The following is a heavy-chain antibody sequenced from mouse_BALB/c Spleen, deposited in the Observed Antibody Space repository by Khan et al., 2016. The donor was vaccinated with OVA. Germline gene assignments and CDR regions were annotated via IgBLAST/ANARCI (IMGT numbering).Heavy chain of an antibody. D-gene: IGHD1-2*01. CDR2: INTYTGEP. J-gene: IGHJ4*01. CDR3: AREVGYLYAMDS. V-gene: IGHV9-3-1*01. Sequence: QIQLVQSGPELKKPGETVKISCKASGYTFTNYGMNWVKQAPGKGLKWMGWINTYTGEPTYADDFKGRFAFSLETSASTAYLQINNLKNEDTATYFCAREVGYLYAMDSWGQGTSVTVSS. CDR1: GYTFTNYG.